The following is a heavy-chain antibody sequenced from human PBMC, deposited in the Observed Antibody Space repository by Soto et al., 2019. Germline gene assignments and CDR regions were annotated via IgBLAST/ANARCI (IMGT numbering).Heavy chain of an antibody. V-gene: IGHV3-49*04. D-gene: IGHD2-15*01. CDR1: GFTCGYYA. Sequence: LRLSCTASGFTCGYYAVNWVRQAPGKGLEGVGCIRSKAYGGTPEYAASVKGRFTISRDDSKSIAYLQMNSLKTEDRAVFYCARSLLNGMDVWGQGTTVTVSS. J-gene: IGHJ6*02. CDR3: ARSLLNGMDV. CDR2: IRSKAYGGTP.